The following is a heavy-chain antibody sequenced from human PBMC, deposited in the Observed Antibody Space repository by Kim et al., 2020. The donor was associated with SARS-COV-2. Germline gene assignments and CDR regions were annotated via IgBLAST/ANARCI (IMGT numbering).Heavy chain of an antibody. V-gene: IGHV4-30-4*01. CDR2: IYYSGST. CDR1: GGSISSGDYY. J-gene: IGHJ6*02. D-gene: IGHD3-3*01. Sequence: SETLSLTCTVSGGSISSGDYYWSWIRQPPGKGLEWIGYIYYSGSTYYNPSLKSRVTISVDTSKNQFSLKLSSVTAADTAVYYCARGYFRVTIFGVVSRHGMDVWGQGTTVPVSS. CDR3: ARGYFRVTIFGVVSRHGMDV.